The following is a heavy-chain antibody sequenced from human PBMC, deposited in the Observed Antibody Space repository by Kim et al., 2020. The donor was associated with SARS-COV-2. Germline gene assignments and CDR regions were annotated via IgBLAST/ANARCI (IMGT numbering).Heavy chain of an antibody. CDR3: ARIVSSWPELFDY. D-gene: IGHD6-13*01. V-gene: IGHV3-21*01. CDR1: GFTFSSYS. Sequence: GGSLRLSCAASGFTFSSYSMNWVRQAPGKGLEWVSSISSSSSYIYYADSVKGRFTISRDNAKNSLYLQMNSLRAEDTAVYYCARIVSSWPELFDYWGQGTQVTVSS. J-gene: IGHJ4*02. CDR2: ISSSSSYI.